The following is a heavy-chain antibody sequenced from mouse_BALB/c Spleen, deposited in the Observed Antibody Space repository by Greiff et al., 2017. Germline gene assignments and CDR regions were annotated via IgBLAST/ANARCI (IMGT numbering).Heavy chain of an antibody. CDR1: GFTFSSYG. Sequence: EVKVVESGGDLVKPGGSLKLSCAASGFTFSSYGMSWVRQTPDKRLEWVATISSGGSYTYYPDSVKGRFTISRDNAKNTLYLQMSSLKSEDTAMYYCARRAYYGNYEDYWGQGTTLTVSS. CDR3: ARRAYYGNYEDY. CDR2: ISSGGSYT. V-gene: IGHV5-6*02. D-gene: IGHD2-10*01. J-gene: IGHJ2*01.